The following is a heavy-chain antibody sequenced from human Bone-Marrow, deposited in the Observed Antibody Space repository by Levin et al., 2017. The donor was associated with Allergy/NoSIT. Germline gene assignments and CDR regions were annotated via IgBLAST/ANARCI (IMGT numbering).Heavy chain of an antibody. D-gene: IGHD3-22*01. J-gene: IGHJ4*02. Sequence: GGSLRLSCVVSGFSVMSNYMSWVRQAPGKGLEWVSVTHTGHSTYYADSVKGRFTISRDSSKDTLYLKMNSLRAEDTALYYCAMYDTSYYIYWGQGTLVTVSS. CDR2: THTGHST. V-gene: IGHV3-53*01. CDR3: AMYDTSYYIY. CDR1: GFSVMSNY.